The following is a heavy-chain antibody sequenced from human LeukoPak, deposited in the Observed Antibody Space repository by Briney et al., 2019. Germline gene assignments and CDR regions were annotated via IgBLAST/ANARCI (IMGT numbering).Heavy chain of an antibody. J-gene: IGHJ4*02. CDR2: ISDSSNYI. CDR3: ARDALAAAGID. CDR1: GFTFSSYN. D-gene: IGHD6-13*01. Sequence: GGSLRLSCAASGFTFSSYNMNWVRQAPGKGLEWVSCISDSSNYIYYADSVKGRFTISRDNAKNSLYLQMNSLRAEDTAVYYCARDALAAAGIDWGQGTLVTVSS. V-gene: IGHV3-21*01.